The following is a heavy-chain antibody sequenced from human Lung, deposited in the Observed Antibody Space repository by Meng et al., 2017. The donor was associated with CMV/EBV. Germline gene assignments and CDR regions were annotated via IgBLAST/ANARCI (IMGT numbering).Heavy chain of an antibody. Sequence: GGSLRLSCAASDFIFSTFSMNWVRQAPGKGLEWVSHISSSSSYIYYADSVKGRFTISRDNSKKPLFLQIHSLRAEDTAVYYCARERPMVRGNFPHNYYGMDVWGQGTTVTVSS. D-gene: IGHD3-10*01. CDR2: ISSSSSYI. V-gene: IGHV3-21*01. J-gene: IGHJ6*02. CDR3: ARERPMVRGNFPHNYYGMDV. CDR1: DFIFSTFS.